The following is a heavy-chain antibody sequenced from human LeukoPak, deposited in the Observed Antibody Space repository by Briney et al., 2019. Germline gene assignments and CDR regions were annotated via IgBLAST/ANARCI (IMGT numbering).Heavy chain of an antibody. D-gene: IGHD3-16*02. J-gene: IGHJ3*02. CDR2: IYYSGST. CDR3: ARQGGSIMITFGGVIAPGAFDI. Sequence: PSETLSLTCTVSGGSISSSSYYWGWIRQPPGKGPEWIGSIYYSGSTYYNPSLKSRVTISVDTSKNQFSLKLSSVTAADTAVYYCARQGGSIMITFGGVIAPGAFDIWGQGTMVTVSS. CDR1: GGSISSSSYY. V-gene: IGHV4-39*01.